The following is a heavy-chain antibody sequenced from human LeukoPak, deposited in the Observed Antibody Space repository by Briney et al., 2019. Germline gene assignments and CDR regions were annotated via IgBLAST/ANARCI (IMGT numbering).Heavy chain of an antibody. D-gene: IGHD3-22*01. CDR1: GFTFSSYE. CDR2: ISSGANKM. Sequence: GGSLRLSCAASGFTFSSYEMNWVRQAPGKGLEWVSYISSGANKMYYAESAKDRVSISSDNATNSQYLQMTSLRAEDTAVYYCARVWGSSMIETNYMDVWGRGTLVTVSS. V-gene: IGHV3-48*03. J-gene: IGHJ2*01. CDR3: ARVWGSSMIETNYMDV.